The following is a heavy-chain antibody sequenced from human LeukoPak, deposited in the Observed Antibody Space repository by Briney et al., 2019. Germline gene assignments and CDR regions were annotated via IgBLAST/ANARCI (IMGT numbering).Heavy chain of an antibody. Sequence: PGGSLRLSCAASGFTVSSNYMSWVRQAPGKGLEWVSVIYSGGSTYYADSVKGRFTISRDNSKNTLYLQMNSLRAEDTAVYYCARVKPYSSSFDYWGQGTLVTVSS. CDR1: GFTVSSNY. V-gene: IGHV3-53*01. CDR3: ARVKPYSSSFDY. D-gene: IGHD6-13*01. J-gene: IGHJ4*02. CDR2: IYSGGST.